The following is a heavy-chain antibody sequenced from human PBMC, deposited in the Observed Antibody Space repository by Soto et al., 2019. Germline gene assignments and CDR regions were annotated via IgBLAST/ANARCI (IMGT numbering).Heavy chain of an antibody. V-gene: IGHV1-3*01. CDR1: GYTFTSYA. CDR2: INAGNGNT. D-gene: IGHD3-3*01. Sequence: ASVKVSCKASGYTFTSYAMHWVRQAPGQRLEWMGWINAGNGNTKYSQKFQGRVTITRDTSASTAYMELSSLRSEDTAVYYCARYNDFWSGYYTGYFDYWGQGTLVTVSS. CDR3: ARYNDFWSGYYTGYFDY. J-gene: IGHJ4*02.